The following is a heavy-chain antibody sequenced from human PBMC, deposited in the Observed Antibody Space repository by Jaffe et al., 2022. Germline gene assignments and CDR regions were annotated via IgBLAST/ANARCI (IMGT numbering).Heavy chain of an antibody. J-gene: IGHJ6*03. CDR2: INTNTGNP. CDR3: AREGHYDFWSGYYPSYYYYYYYMDV. D-gene: IGHD3-3*01. V-gene: IGHV7-4-1*02. Sequence: QVQLVQSGSELKKPGASVKVSCKASGYTFTSYAMNWVRQAPGQGLEWMGWINTNTGNPTYAQGFTGRFVFSLDTSVSTAYLQISSLKAEDTAVYYCAREGHYDFWSGYYPSYYYYYYYMDVWGKGTTVTVSS. CDR1: GYTFTSYA.